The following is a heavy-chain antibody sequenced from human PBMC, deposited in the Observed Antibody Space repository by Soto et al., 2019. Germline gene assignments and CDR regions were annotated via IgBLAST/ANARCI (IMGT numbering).Heavy chain of an antibody. D-gene: IGHD3-22*01. V-gene: IGHV1-18*01. Sequence: ASVKVSFKASGYIFTSYIISWLRQAPGQGLEWMGRISDYNGNADFAQRLQGRVTMTTDTSTNTAYMELRSLRADDTAVYYCARAPGNYYYYFDSWGQGTLVTVSS. CDR3: ARAPGNYYYYFDS. CDR1: GYIFTSYI. CDR2: ISDYNGNA. J-gene: IGHJ4*02.